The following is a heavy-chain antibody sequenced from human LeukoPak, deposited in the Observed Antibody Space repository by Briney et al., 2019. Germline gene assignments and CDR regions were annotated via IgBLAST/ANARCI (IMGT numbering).Heavy chain of an antibody. V-gene: IGHV3-20*04. CDR1: GFTFSNYW. J-gene: IGHJ4*02. CDR3: AKANVFGVLDYFDY. CDR2: INWNGGST. D-gene: IGHD3-3*01. Sequence: GGSLRLSCAASGFTFSNYWMHWVRQAPGKGLVWVSGINWNGGSTGYADSVKGRFTVSRDNSKNTLSLQMYSLRAEDTGIYYCAKANVFGVLDYFDYWGQGTLVTVSS.